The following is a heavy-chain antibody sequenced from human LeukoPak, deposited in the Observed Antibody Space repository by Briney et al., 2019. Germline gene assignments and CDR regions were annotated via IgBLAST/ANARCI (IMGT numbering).Heavy chain of an antibody. D-gene: IGHD3-16*02. J-gene: IGHJ3*02. CDR2: IKQDGSEK. V-gene: IGHV3-7*01. Sequence: GGSLRLSCAASAFTISTYWMSWVRRAPGKGLEWVANIKQDGSEKYYVGSVKGRFTISRDNAKNSLYLQMNSLRAEDTAVYCCVREMGLSDAFDIWGQGTMVTVSS. CDR3: VREMGLSDAFDI. CDR1: AFTISTYW.